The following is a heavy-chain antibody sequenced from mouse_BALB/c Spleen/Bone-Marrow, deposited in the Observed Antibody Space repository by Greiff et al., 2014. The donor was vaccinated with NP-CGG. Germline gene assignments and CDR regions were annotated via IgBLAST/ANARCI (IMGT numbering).Heavy chain of an antibody. J-gene: IGHJ4*01. CDR2: INSDGGST. Sequence: EVQGVESGGGLVQPGESLKLSCESDEYEFPSHDMSWVRKTPEKRLELVAAINSDGGSTYYPDTMERRFIISRDNTKKTPYLQMSSLRSEDTALYYCARHRYDYDGAMDYWGQGTSVTVSS. CDR3: ARHRYDYDGAMDY. D-gene: IGHD2-4*01. CDR1: EYEFPSHD. V-gene: IGHV5-2*01.